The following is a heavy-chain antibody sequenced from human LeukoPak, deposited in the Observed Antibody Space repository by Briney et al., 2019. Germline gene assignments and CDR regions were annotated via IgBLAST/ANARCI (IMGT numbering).Heavy chain of an antibody. D-gene: IGHD3-9*01. CDR2: IIPIFGTA. CDR3: ARYDSPPFAFDI. V-gene: IGHV1-69*05. Sequence: SVKVSCKASGGTFSSHAISWVRQAPGQGLEWMGGIIPIFGTANYAQKFQGRVTITTDESTSTAYMELSSLRSEDTAVYYCARYDSPPFAFDIWGQGTMVTVSS. J-gene: IGHJ3*02. CDR1: GGTFSSHA.